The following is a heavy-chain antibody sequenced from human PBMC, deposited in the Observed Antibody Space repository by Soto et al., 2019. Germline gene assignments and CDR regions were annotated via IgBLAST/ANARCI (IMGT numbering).Heavy chain of an antibody. CDR3: ARDLSGGNYYYHGLDV. D-gene: IGHD1-26*01. CDR2: ITSNSVYV. J-gene: IGHJ6*02. Sequence: EVQLVESGGGLVKPGGSLRLSCEVSGFTFSDFDMSWVRQAPGKGLEWVSSITSNSVYVYYADSLKGRFTISRDNAKSSLYLQMNSLRADDTAVYYCARDLSGGNYYYHGLDVWGQGTTVTVSS. CDR1: GFTFSDFD. V-gene: IGHV3-21*01.